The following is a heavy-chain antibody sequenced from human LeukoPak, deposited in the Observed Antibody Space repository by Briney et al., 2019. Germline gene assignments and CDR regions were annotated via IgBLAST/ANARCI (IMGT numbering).Heavy chain of an antibody. V-gene: IGHV3-30*03. CDR3: ARESLLGGIDY. CDR2: ISYDGSKK. CDR1: GFTFSNYG. Sequence: GGSLRLSCAASGFTFSNYGMHWVRQAPGKGLEWVSVISYDGSKKYYADSVKGRFTISRDNSESTLYLQLNSLRAEDTAIYHCARESLLGGIDYWGQGTLVTVSS. J-gene: IGHJ4*02. D-gene: IGHD3-16*01.